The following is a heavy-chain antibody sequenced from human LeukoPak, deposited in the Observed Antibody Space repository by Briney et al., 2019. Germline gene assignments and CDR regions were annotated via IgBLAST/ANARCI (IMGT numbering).Heavy chain of an antibody. CDR3: ARDYKYAFDN. Sequence: GGSLRLSCAASGFTFSEYSMNWVRQAPGKGLEWISYIGIDSGNTNYADSVKGRFTISGDKAKNSLYLQMNSLRVEDTAVYYCARDYKYAFDNWGQGTLVTVSS. CDR1: GFTFSEYS. D-gene: IGHD5-24*01. J-gene: IGHJ4*02. V-gene: IGHV3-48*01. CDR2: IGIDSGNT.